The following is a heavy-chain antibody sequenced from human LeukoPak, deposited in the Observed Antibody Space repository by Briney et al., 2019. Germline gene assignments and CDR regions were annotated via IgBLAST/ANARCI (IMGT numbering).Heavy chain of an antibody. V-gene: IGHV7-4-1*02. CDR2: INTNTENP. CDR3: ATSDY. J-gene: IGHJ4*02. CDR1: GYTFTAYY. Sequence: VKVSCKASGYTFTAYYIHWVRQAPGQGLEWMGRINTNTENPTYAQGFTGRFVFSLDTSVSTAYLQISSPKAEDTAVYYCATSDYWGQGTLVTVSS.